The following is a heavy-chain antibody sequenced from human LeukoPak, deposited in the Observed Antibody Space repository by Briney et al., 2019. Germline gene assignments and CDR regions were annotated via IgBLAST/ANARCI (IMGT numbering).Heavy chain of an antibody. V-gene: IGHV1-2*02. J-gene: IGHJ4*02. CDR2: INPNSGGT. D-gene: IGHD3-9*01. CDR1: GYTFTGYY. Sequence: ASVKVSCKASGYTFTGYYMHWVRQAPGQGLEWMGWINPNSGGTNYAQNFQGRVTMTRDTTAYMELSRLTFDDTAMYYCGRDRYGKVDYWGQGTLVTVSS. CDR3: GRDRYGKVDY.